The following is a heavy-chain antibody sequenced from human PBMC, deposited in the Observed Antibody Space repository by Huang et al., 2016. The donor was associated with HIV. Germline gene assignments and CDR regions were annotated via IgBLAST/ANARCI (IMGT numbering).Heavy chain of an antibody. J-gene: IGHJ3*02. D-gene: IGHD3-22*01. CDR2: INHSGST. Sequence: QVQLQQWGAGLLKPSETLSLTCAVYGGSFSGYYWSWIRQPPGKGLDWIWEINHSGSTNYTPSLKSRVTISVDTSKTQFSLKLNSVTAADTAVYYCARGPDYYDSSGREAFDIWGQGTMVTVSS. CDR3: ARGPDYYDSSGREAFDI. V-gene: IGHV4-34*01. CDR1: GGSFSGYY.